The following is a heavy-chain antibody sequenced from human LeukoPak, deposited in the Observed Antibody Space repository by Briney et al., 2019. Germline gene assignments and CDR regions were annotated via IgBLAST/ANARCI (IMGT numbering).Heavy chain of an antibody. D-gene: IGHD5-18*01. Sequence: PGGSLRLSCAASGFTVSSNYMGWVRQAPGKGLEWVSVIYSGGSTYYADSVKGRFTISRDNSKNTLYLQMNSLRAEDTAVYYCATIISFQGYSYGQYYFDYWGQGTLVTVSS. V-gene: IGHV3-66*01. CDR3: ATIISFQGYSYGQYYFDY. CDR1: GFTVSSNY. J-gene: IGHJ4*02. CDR2: IYSGGST.